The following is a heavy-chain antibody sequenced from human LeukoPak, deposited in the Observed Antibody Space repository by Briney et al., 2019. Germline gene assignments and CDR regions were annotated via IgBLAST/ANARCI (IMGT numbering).Heavy chain of an antibody. V-gene: IGHV4-34*01. J-gene: IGHJ4*02. D-gene: IGHD3-16*02. CDR3: ARQMITFGGVIVKGDYFDY. Sequence: SETLSLTCAVYGGSFSGYYWSWIRQPPGKGLEWIGEINHSGSTNYNPSLKSRVTISVDTSKNQFSLKLSSVTAADTAVYYCARQMITFGGVIVKGDYFDYWGQGTLVTVSS. CDR1: GGSFSGYY. CDR2: INHSGST.